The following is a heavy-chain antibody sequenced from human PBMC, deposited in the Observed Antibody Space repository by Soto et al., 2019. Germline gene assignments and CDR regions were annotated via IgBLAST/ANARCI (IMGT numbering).Heavy chain of an antibody. V-gene: IGHV3-23*01. J-gene: IGHJ2*01. CDR1: GFTFSSYA. Sequence: EVQLLESGGGLVQPGGSLRLSCAASGFTFSSYAMSWVRQAPGKGLEWVSAISGSGGSTYYADSVKGRFTISRDNSKNTLYLQMNSLSAEDTAVYYCAKGSGSYYWYFDLWGRGTLVTVSS. CDR2: ISGSGGST. CDR3: AKGSGSYYWYFDL. D-gene: IGHD1-26*01.